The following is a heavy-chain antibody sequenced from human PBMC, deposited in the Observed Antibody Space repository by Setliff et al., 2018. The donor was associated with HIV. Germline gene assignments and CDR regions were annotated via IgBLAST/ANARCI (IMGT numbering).Heavy chain of an antibody. CDR3: ARGGYSSKWYSWFDP. J-gene: IGHJ5*01. Sequence: SETLSLTCTILGNASVTNYFWGWIRAPADKGLEWIGRIYTSGSTFYNPSLKSGFTLSVDTSKNQFSLRLTSVTAADTAVYYCARGGYSSKWYSWFDPWGQGTLVTVSS. D-gene: IGHD2-2*01. CDR1: GNASVTNYF. CDR2: IYTSGST. V-gene: IGHV4-4*07.